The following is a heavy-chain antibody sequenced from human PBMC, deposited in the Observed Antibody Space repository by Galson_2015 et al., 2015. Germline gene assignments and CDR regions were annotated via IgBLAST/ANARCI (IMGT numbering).Heavy chain of an antibody. CDR1: DDSISSSNYY. Sequence: SETLSLTCTVSDDSISSSNYYWGWVRQAPGKGLEWIGSISYSGTTYYNPSLKSRVTISVDTSKNQFSLKLSSVTAADTAVYYCARSPYYYDSSGYPMRLNHFDYWGQGTLVTVSS. CDR2: ISYSGTT. CDR3: ARSPYYYDSSGYPMRLNHFDY. V-gene: IGHV4-39*01. D-gene: IGHD3-22*01. J-gene: IGHJ4*02.